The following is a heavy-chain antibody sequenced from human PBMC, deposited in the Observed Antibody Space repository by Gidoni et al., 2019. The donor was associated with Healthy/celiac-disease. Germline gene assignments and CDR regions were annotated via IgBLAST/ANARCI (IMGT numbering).Heavy chain of an antibody. CDR2: IAYDGNNK. Sequence: QVQLVESGGGVVQPGRSLRRSCAASGFTFSSSAMHWVRQAPGKGLEWVEVIAYDGNNKNYEDSVKGRFTISRDNSKNTLYLQMNSLRAEDTDVYYCARDPVPAAGQPYYFDYWGQGTMVTVSS. CDR1: GFTFSSSA. CDR3: ARDPVPAAGQPYYFDY. D-gene: IGHD2-2*01. J-gene: IGHJ4*02. V-gene: IGHV3-30*01.